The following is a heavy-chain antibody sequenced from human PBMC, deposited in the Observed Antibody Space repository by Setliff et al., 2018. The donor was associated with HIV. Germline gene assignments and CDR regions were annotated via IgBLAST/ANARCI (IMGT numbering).Heavy chain of an antibody. CDR3: ASSNYRFVYFDY. CDR1: GDLIRNSFYY. CDR2: IYYSGST. V-gene: IGHV4-61*05. D-gene: IGHD1-7*01. J-gene: IGHJ4*02. Sequence: SETLSLTCDVSGDLIRNSFYYWAWIRQSPGRGLEWIGYIYYSGSTNYNPSLKSRVTISVDTSKNQFSLKLSSVTAADTAVYYCASSNYRFVYFDYWGQGTLVTVS.